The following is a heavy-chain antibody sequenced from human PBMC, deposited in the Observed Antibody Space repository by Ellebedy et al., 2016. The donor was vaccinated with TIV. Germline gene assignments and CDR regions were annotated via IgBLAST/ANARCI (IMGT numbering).Heavy chain of an antibody. CDR2: ISFDGKRI. V-gene: IGHV3-30*18. D-gene: IGHD3-3*01. CDR3: AKDHEWTGFMAVDYGMDV. Sequence: GGSLRLXCVASGFPFNRYVFHWVRQAPGKGLEWVANISFDGKRIAYAASVKGRFTISRENSMNTVYLQMNSLRGEDTAQYYCAKDHEWTGFMAVDYGMDVWGQGTTVTVSS. CDR1: GFPFNRYV. J-gene: IGHJ6*02.